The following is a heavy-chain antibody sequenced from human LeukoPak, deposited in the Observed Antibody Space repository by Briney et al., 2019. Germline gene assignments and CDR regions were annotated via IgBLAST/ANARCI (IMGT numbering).Heavy chain of an antibody. CDR2: ISSSSSYI. CDR1: GFTFSSYS. CDR3: ARDVPLRLRNVAFDI. D-gene: IGHD3-16*01. J-gene: IGHJ3*02. V-gene: IGHV3-21*01. Sequence: PGGSLRLSCAASGFTFSSYSMNWVRQAPGKGLEWVSSISSSSSYIYYADSVKGRFTISRDNAKNSLYLQMNSLRAEDTAVYYCARDVPLRLRNVAFDIWGQGTMVTVSS.